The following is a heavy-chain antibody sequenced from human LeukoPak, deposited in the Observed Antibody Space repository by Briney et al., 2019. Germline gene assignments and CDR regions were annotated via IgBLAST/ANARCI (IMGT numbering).Heavy chain of an antibody. CDR2: IYPGDSDT. D-gene: IGHD2-2*02. V-gene: IGHV5-51*01. Sequence: GESLKISCKGSGYSFTSYWIGWVRQMPGKGLEWMGIIYPGDSDTRYSPSFQGQVTISADKSISTAYLQWSSLKASDTAMYYCARGVPYCSSTSCYTGWFDPWGQGTPVTVSS. CDR3: ARGVPYCSSTSCYTGWFDP. CDR1: GYSFTSYW. J-gene: IGHJ5*02.